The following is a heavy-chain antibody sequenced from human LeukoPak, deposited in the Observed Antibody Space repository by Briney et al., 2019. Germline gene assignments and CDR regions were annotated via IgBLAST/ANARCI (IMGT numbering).Heavy chain of an antibody. J-gene: IGHJ5*02. Sequence: GGSLRLSCAAPGFTITNNYISWGRQAPGKGLEWVSVIYSGGSTYYGDSVKGRFTMSRDDSKNTLYLQMNSLRVEDTAVYYCARDPYSSGWYRWFDPWGQGTLVTVSS. CDR1: GFTITNNY. CDR2: IYSGGST. CDR3: ARDPYSSGWYRWFDP. D-gene: IGHD6-19*01. V-gene: IGHV3-66*02.